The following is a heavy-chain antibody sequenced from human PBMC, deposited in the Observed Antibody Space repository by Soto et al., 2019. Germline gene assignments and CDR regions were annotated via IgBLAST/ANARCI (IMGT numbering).Heavy chain of an antibody. V-gene: IGHV4-39*01. CDR3: ATNSDSHGLYFLH. J-gene: IGHJ4*02. CDR2: MYFCGRT. Sequence: QVQLQESGPGPVRPSETLSLICSVSGVSISDTHCWGLIRQPPGKGLEWVGSMYFCGRTYYNPSLQSRVTISVDSSKNHFSLQLSSVTAADTAIYYCATNSDSHGLYFLHWGQGTLATVSS. D-gene: IGHD3-22*01. CDR1: GVSISDTHC.